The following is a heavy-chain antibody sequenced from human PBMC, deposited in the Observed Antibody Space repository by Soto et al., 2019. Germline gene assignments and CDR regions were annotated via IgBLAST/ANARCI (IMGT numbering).Heavy chain of an antibody. V-gene: IGHV3-11*01. J-gene: IGHJ6*03. CDR2: ISSSGSTI. CDR3: ASPRIYGDYYMDV. Sequence: QVQLVESGGGLVKPGGSLRLSGAASGFTFSDYYMSWIRQAPGKGLEWVSYISSSGSTIYNADSVKGRFTISRDNAKNSLYLQMNSLRSEDTAVYYCASPRIYGDYYMDVWGKGTTVTVSS. D-gene: IGHD2-21*01. CDR1: GFTFSDYY.